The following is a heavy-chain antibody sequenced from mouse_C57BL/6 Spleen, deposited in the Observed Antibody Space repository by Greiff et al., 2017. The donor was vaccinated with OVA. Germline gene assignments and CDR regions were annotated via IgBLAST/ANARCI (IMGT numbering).Heavy chain of an antibody. CDR1: GYSFTGYY. J-gene: IGHJ2*01. CDR3: ARIGNYGSPFDY. D-gene: IGHD2-2*01. CDR2: INPSTGGT. V-gene: IGHV1-42*01. Sequence: EVQLQQSGPELVKPGASVKISCKASGYSFTGYYMNWVKQSPEKSLEWIGEINPSTGGTTYNQKFKAKATLTVDKSSSTAYMQLKSLTSEDSAVYYGARIGNYGSPFDYWGQGTTLTVSS.